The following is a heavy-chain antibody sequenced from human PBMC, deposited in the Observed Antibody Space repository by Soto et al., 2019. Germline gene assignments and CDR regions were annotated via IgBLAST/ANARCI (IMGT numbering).Heavy chain of an antibody. D-gene: IGHD5-12*01. CDR2: INHSGST. V-gene: IGHV4-34*01. Sequence: SETLSLTCAVYGGSFSGYYWSWIRQPPGKGLEWIGEINHSGSTNYNPSLKSRVTISVDTSKNQFSLKLSSVTAADTAVYYCARDSGYARVRPPFDYWGQGTLVTVSS. CDR3: ARDSGYARVRPPFDY. CDR1: GGSFSGYY. J-gene: IGHJ4*02.